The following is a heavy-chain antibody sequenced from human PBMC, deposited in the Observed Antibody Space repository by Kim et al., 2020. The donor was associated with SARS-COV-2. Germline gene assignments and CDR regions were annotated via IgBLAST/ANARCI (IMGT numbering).Heavy chain of an antibody. CDR2: MNPGSGTK. CDR3: AISLGIYGDIDS. CDR1: GDTYINFD. D-gene: IGHD3-3*02. J-gene: IGHJ4*02. Sequence: ASVKVSCKASGDTYINFDINWVRQVSGQGLEWMGWMNPGSGTKVYADKFQGRVTMTGNTSISTVYMELSSLKSEDTAIYYCAISLGIYGDIDSWGQGTLVIVSS. V-gene: IGHV1-8*01.